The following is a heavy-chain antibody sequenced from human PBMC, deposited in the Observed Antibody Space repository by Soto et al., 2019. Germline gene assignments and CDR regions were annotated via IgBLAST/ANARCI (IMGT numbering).Heavy chain of an antibody. J-gene: IGHJ6*02. Sequence: GASVKVSCKASGYTFTSYYMHSVRQAPGQGLEWMGIINPSGGSTSYAQKFQGRVTMTRDTSTSTVYMELSSLRSEDTAVYYCARGAALGYCSSTSCYKGMDVWGQGTTVTVSS. V-gene: IGHV1-46*01. CDR1: GYTFTSYY. D-gene: IGHD2-2*02. CDR2: INPSGGST. CDR3: ARGAALGYCSSTSCYKGMDV.